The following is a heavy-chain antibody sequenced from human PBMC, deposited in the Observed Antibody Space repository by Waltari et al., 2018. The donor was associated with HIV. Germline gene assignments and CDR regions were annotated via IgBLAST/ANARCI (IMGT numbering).Heavy chain of an antibody. CDR2: VYSSGSS. V-gene: IGHV4-39*01. CDR3: ARGAGHYYPFDY. Sequence: QLQLKESGPGLVKPSETLSLTCTVSGGSISSGTYYWGWIRQPPGKGLEWIGSVYSSGSSYYIPSLKSRLTLSIDTSNNQFSLTLNSVTAADTAVYYCARGAGHYYPFDYWGQGSLVTVSS. D-gene: IGHD1-26*01. CDR1: GGSISSGTYY. J-gene: IGHJ4*02.